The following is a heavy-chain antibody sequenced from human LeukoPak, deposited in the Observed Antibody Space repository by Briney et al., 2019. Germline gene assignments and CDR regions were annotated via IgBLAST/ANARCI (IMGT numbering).Heavy chain of an antibody. CDR2: INTNTGNP. CDR3: ARDLRQQLSEDYFDY. CDR1: GYTFTSYA. Sequence: ASVKVSCKASGYTFTSYAMNWVRQAPGQGLEWMGWINTNTGNPTYAQGFTGRFVFSLDTSVSTAYLQISSLKAEDTAVYYCARDLRQQLSEDYFDYWGQGTLVTVSS. J-gene: IGHJ4*02. V-gene: IGHV7-4-1*02. D-gene: IGHD6-13*01.